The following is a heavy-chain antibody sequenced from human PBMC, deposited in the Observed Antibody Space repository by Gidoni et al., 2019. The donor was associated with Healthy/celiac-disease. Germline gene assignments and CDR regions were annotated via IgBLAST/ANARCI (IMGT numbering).Heavy chain of an antibody. J-gene: IGHJ4*02. CDR2: FSGSGGDT. CDR1: GFTFRIYA. Sequence: EVQLFGSGGGLVQPGGSLRLSCAASGFTFRIYAMSWVRQAPGKGLEWVSTFSGSGGDTYYSDSVKGRFTISRDNSKNTLYLQMNNLRAEDTAVYYCAKPMVVPAALIDYWGQGTLVTVSS. D-gene: IGHD2-2*01. CDR3: AKPMVVPAALIDY. V-gene: IGHV3-23*01.